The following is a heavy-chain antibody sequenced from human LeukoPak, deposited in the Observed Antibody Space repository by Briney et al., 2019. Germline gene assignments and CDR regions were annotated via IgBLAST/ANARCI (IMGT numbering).Heavy chain of an antibody. CDR2: ISGNGGYT. Sequence: GGSLRLSCAASGFTFSSYAMSWVRQAPGKGLEWVSAISGNGGYTYYADSVKGRFTISRDNSKNTLYLQMNSLRAEDTAVYYCAKDSTYYDILTGLDYWGQGTLVTVSS. J-gene: IGHJ4*02. V-gene: IGHV3-23*01. D-gene: IGHD3-9*01. CDR3: AKDSTYYDILTGLDY. CDR1: GFTFSSYA.